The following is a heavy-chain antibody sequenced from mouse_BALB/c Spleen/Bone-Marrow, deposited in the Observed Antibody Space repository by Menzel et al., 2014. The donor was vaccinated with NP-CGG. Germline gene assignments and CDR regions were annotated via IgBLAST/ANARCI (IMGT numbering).Heavy chain of an antibody. V-gene: IGHV1S33*01. D-gene: IGHD3-2*01. CDR1: GFTFRSYD. J-gene: IGHJ3*01. Sequence: SGPELVKPGALVKISCKASGFTFRSYDINWVKQRPGQGLEWIGWIYPGDGSTKYNEKFKGKATLTADKSSSTAYMQLSSLTSDNSAVYFCARSGDSSGYGFAYWGQGTLVTASA. CDR2: IYPGDGST. CDR3: ARSGDSSGYGFAY.